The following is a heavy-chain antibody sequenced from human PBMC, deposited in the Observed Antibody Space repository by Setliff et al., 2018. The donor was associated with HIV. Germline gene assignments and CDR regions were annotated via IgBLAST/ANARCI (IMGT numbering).Heavy chain of an antibody. J-gene: IGHJ6*02. V-gene: IGHV3-21*01. CDR3: ARDFGYGALLGMDV. CDR1: GFTFSSYA. D-gene: IGHD4-17*01. CDR2: ISSSSNYI. Sequence: GGSLRLSCVASGFTFSSYAMSWVRQAPGKGLEWVSSISSSSNYIYYADSLKGRFTISRDDAKKSLFLQMNSLRAEDTAVYYCARDFGYGALLGMDVWGQGTTVTVSS.